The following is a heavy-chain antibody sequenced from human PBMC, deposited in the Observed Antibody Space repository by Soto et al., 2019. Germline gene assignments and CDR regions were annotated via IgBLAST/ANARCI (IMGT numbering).Heavy chain of an antibody. CDR3: ARHITIVGVVIDYYYYYYGMDV. CDR1: GGTFSSYA. J-gene: IGHJ6*02. Sequence: QVQLVQSGAEVKKPGSSVKVSCKASGGTFSSYAISWVRQAPGQGLEWMGGIIPIFGTANYAQKFQGRVTITADESTSTAYMELSSLRSEDTAVYYCARHITIVGVVIDYYYYYYGMDVWGQGTTVTVSS. CDR2: IIPIFGTA. V-gene: IGHV1-69*01. D-gene: IGHD3-3*01.